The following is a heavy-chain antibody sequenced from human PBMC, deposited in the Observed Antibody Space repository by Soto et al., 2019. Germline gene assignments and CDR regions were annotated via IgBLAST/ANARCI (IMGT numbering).Heavy chain of an antibody. CDR1: GGSISSYY. J-gene: IGHJ6*02. V-gene: IGHV4-59*01. D-gene: IGHD3-10*01. Sequence: ETLSLTCTVSGGSISSYYWSWIRQPPGKGLEWIGYIYYSGSTNYNPSLKSRVTISVDTSKNQFSLKLSSVTAADTAVYYRARVSGIYYYGMEVWGQGTTVTVSS. CDR3: ARVSGIYYYGMEV. CDR2: IYYSGST.